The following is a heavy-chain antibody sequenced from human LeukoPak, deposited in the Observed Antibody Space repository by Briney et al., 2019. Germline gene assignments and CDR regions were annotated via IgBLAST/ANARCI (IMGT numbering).Heavy chain of an antibody. Sequence: GGSLRLSCAASGFTVSSNYMSWVRQAPGKGLEWVSVIYSGGSTYYADSVKGRFTISRDNSKNTLYLQMNSLRAEDTAVYYCAAGYSSGWCHFDYWGQGTLVTVSS. J-gene: IGHJ4*02. CDR3: AAGYSSGWCHFDY. V-gene: IGHV3-66*01. CDR1: GFTVSSNY. CDR2: IYSGGST. D-gene: IGHD6-19*01.